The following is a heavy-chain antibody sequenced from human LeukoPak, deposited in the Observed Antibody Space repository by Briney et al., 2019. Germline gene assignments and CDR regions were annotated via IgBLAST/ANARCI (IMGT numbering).Heavy chain of an antibody. D-gene: IGHD1-14*01. Sequence: PGGSLRLSCAASGFTASSNYMSWVRQAPGKGLEWVSVIYSGGTTYYADSVKGRFTISRDNSKNTMYLQMNSLRAEDTAVYYCARAPGTSYYYYYMDVWGKGTTVTVSS. J-gene: IGHJ6*03. CDR3: ARAPGTSYYYYYMDV. CDR2: IYSGGTT. V-gene: IGHV3-53*01. CDR1: GFTASSNY.